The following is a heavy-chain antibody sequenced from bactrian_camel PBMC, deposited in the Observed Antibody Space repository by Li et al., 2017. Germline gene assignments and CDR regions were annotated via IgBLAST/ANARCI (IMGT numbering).Heavy chain of an antibody. J-gene: IGHJ4*01. Sequence: HVQLVESGGGSVQAGGSLRLSCAASGYTYNRNCMAWFRQAPGSEREPVAIIDSDGGTEYVDSVKGRFTVSKDNAKNTVYLQMNSLNSEDTALYYCWSRAGWGQGTQVTVS. CDR3: WSRAG. V-gene: IGHV3S53*01. CDR2: IDSDGGT. CDR1: GYTYNRNC.